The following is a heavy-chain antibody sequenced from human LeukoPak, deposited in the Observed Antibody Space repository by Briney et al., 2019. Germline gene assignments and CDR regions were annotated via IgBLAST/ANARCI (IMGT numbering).Heavy chain of an antibody. D-gene: IGHD3-10*01. CDR3: TRGLDYYGSGSSIDY. V-gene: IGHV3-49*04. Sequence: PGGSLRLSCAASGFTFSIYAMSWVRQAPGKGLEWVGFIRSKAYGGTTEYAASVKGRFTISRDDSKSIAYLQMNSLKTEDTAVYYCTRGLDYYGSGSSIDYWGQGTLVTVSS. J-gene: IGHJ4*02. CDR2: IRSKAYGGTT. CDR1: GFTFSIYA.